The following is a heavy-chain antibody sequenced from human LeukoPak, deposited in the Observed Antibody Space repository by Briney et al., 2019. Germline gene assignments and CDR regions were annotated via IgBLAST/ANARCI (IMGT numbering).Heavy chain of an antibody. CDR3: ARAGSVTTATTKPHWYFDL. CDR1: GFTFSSYW. CDR2: IKQDGSEK. J-gene: IGHJ2*01. Sequence: GGSLRLSCAASGFTFSSYWMSWVRQAPGKGLEWVANIKQDGSEKYYVDSVKGRFTISRDNAKNSLYLQMNSLRAEDTAVYYCARAGSVTTATTKPHWYFDLWGRGTLVTVSS. V-gene: IGHV3-7*01. D-gene: IGHD4-17*01.